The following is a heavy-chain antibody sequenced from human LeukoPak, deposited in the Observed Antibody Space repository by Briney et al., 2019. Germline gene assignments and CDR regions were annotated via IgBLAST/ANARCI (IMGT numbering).Heavy chain of an antibody. CDR2: IKSKTDGGTT. Sequence: PGGSLRLSCAASGFTFSNAWMSWVRQAPGKGLEWVGRIKSKTDGGTTDYAAPVKGRFTISRDDSKNTLYLQMNSLKTEDTAVYYCTTDHSGYYDSSGYLGYYYYMDVWGKGTTVTVSS. D-gene: IGHD3-22*01. CDR3: TTDHSGYYDSSGYLGYYYYMDV. V-gene: IGHV3-15*01. CDR1: GFTFSNAW. J-gene: IGHJ6*03.